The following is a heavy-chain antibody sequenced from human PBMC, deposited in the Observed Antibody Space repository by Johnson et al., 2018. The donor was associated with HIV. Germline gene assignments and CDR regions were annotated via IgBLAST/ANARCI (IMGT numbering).Heavy chain of an antibody. CDR2: IKQDGSEK. CDR1: GFTFSSYW. V-gene: IGHV3-7*01. Sequence: VQLVESGGGVERPGGSLRLSCVASGFTFSSYWMSWVRQAPGKGLEWVANIKQDGSEKYYVDSVKGRFTISRDNAKNSLYLQMNSLRAEDTAVYYCARAMYTSGWSYDAFDIWGQGTKVTVSS. CDR3: ARAMYTSGWSYDAFDI. D-gene: IGHD6-19*01. J-gene: IGHJ3*02.